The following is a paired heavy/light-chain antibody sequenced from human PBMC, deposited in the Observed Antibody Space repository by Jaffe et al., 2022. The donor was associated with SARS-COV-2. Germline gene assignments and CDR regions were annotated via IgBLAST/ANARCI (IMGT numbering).Light chain of an antibody. Sequence: DIQMTQSPSSLSASVGDTVTITCRASQSISNYLNWYQQKPGKAPKLLIYAASSLQSGVPSRFSGSGSGTDFTLTISSLQPEDFVIYYCQQSNSTPFTFGQGTKLEIK. CDR1: QSISNY. CDR2: AAS. J-gene: IGKJ2*01. CDR3: QQSNSTPFT. V-gene: IGKV1-39*01.
Heavy chain of an antibody. D-gene: IGHD6-6*01. V-gene: IGHV3-7*01. CDR3: ARLGGSSRSYTY. J-gene: IGHJ4*02. Sequence: EVQLVESGGGLVQPGGSLRLSCAASGFTFSTYWMSWVRQAPGKGLEWVANIKEDGSAKAYVDSVKGRFTISRDNAKNSLYLQMNSLRAEDTAVYYCARLGGSSRSYTYWGQGTLVPVSS. CDR1: GFTFSTYW. CDR2: IKEDGSAK.